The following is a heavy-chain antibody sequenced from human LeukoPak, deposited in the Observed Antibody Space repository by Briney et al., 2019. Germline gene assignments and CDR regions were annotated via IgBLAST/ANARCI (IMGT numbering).Heavy chain of an antibody. CDR3: ARDRGRWLQLGDAFDI. CDR1: GYTFTSYG. J-gene: IGHJ3*02. Sequence: ASVKVSCKASGYTFTSYGISWVRRAPGQGLEWMGWISAYNGNTNYAQKLQGRVTMTTDTSTSTAYMELRSLRSDDTAVYYCARDRGRWLQLGDAFDIWGQGTMVTVSS. D-gene: IGHD5-24*01. CDR2: ISAYNGNT. V-gene: IGHV1-18*01.